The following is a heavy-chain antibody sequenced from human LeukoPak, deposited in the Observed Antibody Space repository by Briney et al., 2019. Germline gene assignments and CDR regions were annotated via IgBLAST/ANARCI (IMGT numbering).Heavy chain of an antibody. D-gene: IGHD3-10*01. J-gene: IGHJ4*02. Sequence: SETLSLTCTVSGASINNYYWSWIRQPAGKGLEWIGRIYITGSNIYNPSFKSRVTMSVDTSKNQFSLKLSSVTAADTAVYYCARDRAVPCPGFDYWGQGTLVTVSS. CDR1: GASINNYY. CDR3: ARDRAVPCPGFDY. CDR2: IYITGSN. V-gene: IGHV4-4*07.